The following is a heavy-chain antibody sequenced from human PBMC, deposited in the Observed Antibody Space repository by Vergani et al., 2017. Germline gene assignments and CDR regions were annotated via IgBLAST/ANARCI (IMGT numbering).Heavy chain of an antibody. CDR1: GFTFDDYA. Sequence: VQLVESGGGLVQPGRSLRLSCAASGFTFDDYAMHWVRQAPGKGLEWVSGISWNSGSIGYADSVKGRFTISRDNAKNSLYLQMNSLRAEDTAVYYCAKDMGYSCSCTFDYWGQGTLVTVSS. D-gene: IGHD6-13*01. V-gene: IGHV3-9*01. CDR2: ISWNSGSI. CDR3: AKDMGYSCSCTFDY. J-gene: IGHJ4*02.